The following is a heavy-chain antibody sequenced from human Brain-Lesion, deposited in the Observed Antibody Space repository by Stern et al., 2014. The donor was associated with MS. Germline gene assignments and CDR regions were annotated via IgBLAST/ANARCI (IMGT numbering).Heavy chain of an antibody. J-gene: IGHJ6*02. CDR1: GGSISSGGYY. CDR3: ARGRVVPGFQYYATDV. Sequence: QLQLQESGPGLVKPSQTLSLSCTVSGGSISSGGYYWSWIRQPAGKGLEWIGRIFNSGSTRYNPSLKSGVPISIDTSKNHFSLRLNSMTAADTAVYYCARGRVVPGFQYYATDVWGQGTTVIVSS. V-gene: IGHV4-61*02. D-gene: IGHD2-2*01. CDR2: IFNSGST.